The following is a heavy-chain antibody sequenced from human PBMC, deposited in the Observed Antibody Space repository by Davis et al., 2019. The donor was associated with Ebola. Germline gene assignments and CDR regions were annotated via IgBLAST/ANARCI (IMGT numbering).Heavy chain of an antibody. V-gene: IGHV3-73*01. CDR3: TMTVGATTDYYYYYGMDV. CDR1: GFTFSNYW. D-gene: IGHD1-26*01. Sequence: GESLKISYTASGFTFSNYWMNWVRQASGKGLEWVGRIRSKANSYATAYAASVKGRFTISRDDSKNTAYLQMNSLKTEDTAVYYCTMTVGATTDYYYYYGMDVWGQGTTVTVSS. CDR2: IRSKANSYAT. J-gene: IGHJ6*02.